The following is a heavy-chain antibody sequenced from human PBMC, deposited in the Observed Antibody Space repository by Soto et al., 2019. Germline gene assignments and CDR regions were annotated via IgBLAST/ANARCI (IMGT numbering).Heavy chain of an antibody. Sequence: ASVKVSCKASGYTFTSYGISWVRQAPGQGLEWMGWNSAYNGNTNYAQKLQGRVTMTTDTSTSTAYMELRSLRSDDTVVYYCAREATYCSGGSCYSTRAFDIWGQGTMVTVSS. CDR2: NSAYNGNT. CDR3: AREATYCSGGSCYSTRAFDI. J-gene: IGHJ3*02. CDR1: GYTFTSYG. V-gene: IGHV1-18*01. D-gene: IGHD2-15*01.